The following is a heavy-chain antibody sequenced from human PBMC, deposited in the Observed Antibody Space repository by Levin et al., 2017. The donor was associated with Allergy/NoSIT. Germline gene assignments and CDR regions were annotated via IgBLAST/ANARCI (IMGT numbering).Heavy chain of an antibody. CDR3: ARSRDGYNGPGDFRAFDI. V-gene: IGHV1-69*13. Sequence: SVKVSCKASGGTFSSYAISWVRQAPGQGLEWMGGIIPIFGTANYAQKFQGRVTITADESTSTAYMELSSLRSEDTAVYYCARSRDGYNGPGDFRAFDIWGQGTMVTVSS. CDR1: GGTFSSYA. D-gene: IGHD5-24*01. CDR2: IIPIFGTA. J-gene: IGHJ3*02.